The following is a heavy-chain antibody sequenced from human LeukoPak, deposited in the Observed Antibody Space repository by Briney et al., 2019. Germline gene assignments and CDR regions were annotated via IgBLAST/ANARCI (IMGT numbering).Heavy chain of an antibody. J-gene: IGHJ6*03. V-gene: IGHV4-38-2*02. Sequence: PSETLSLTCTVSGYSISSGYYWGWIRQPPGKGLEWIGSIYHSGRTYYNPSLKSRVTISVDRTKNHFSLKLSSVTAADTAVYYCARTTEEYYGSGKSRKYYSYYYYMDVWGKGTTVTVSS. D-gene: IGHD3-10*01. CDR1: GYSISSGYY. CDR2: IYHSGRT. CDR3: ARTTEEYYGSGKSRKYYSYYYYMDV.